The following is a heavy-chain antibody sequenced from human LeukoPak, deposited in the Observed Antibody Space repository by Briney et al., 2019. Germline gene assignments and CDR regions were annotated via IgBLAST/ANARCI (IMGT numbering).Heavy chain of an antibody. CDR2: IWYDGSNK. Sequence: PGGSLRLSWAASGFTFSSYGMHWVRQAPGKGLEWGAVIWYDGSNKYYADSVKGRFTISRDNSKNTLYLQMNSLRAEDTAVYYCAKNYYDSSGYYFLYAFDIWGQGTMVTVSS. J-gene: IGHJ3*02. D-gene: IGHD3-22*01. CDR1: GFTFSSYG. CDR3: AKNYYDSSGYYFLYAFDI. V-gene: IGHV3-33*06.